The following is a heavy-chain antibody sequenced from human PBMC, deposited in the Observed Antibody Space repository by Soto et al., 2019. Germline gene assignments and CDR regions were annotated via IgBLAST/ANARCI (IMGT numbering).Heavy chain of an antibody. V-gene: IGHV3-30*18. Sequence: QVQLVESGGGVVQPGRSLRLSCAASGFTFSSYGMHWVRQAPGKGLEWVAVISYDGSNKYYADSVKGRFTISRDNSKNSLYMQMNSLRAEDTAVYYCAQERYSSRSPDCDYWGQGTLVTVSS. CDR3: AQERYSSRSPDCDY. D-gene: IGHD6-13*01. J-gene: IGHJ4*02. CDR1: GFTFSSYG. CDR2: ISYDGSNK.